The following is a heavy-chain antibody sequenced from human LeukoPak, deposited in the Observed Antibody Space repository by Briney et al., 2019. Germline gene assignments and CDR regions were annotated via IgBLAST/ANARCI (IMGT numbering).Heavy chain of an antibody. CDR1: GFTFSSYA. Sequence: PGRSLRLSCAASGFTFSSYAMHWVRQAPGKGLEWVAVISYDGSNKYYADSVKGRFTISRDNSKNTLYLQMNSLRAEDTAVYYCVKDLGHSSGWYPLGYWGQGTLVTVSS. D-gene: IGHD6-19*01. CDR2: ISYDGSNK. CDR3: VKDLGHSSGWYPLGY. J-gene: IGHJ4*02. V-gene: IGHV3-30-3*01.